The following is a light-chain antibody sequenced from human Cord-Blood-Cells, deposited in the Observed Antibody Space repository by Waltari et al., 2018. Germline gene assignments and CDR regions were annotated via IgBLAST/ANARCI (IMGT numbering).Light chain of an antibody. CDR2: GAS. J-gene: IGKJ4*01. V-gene: IGKV3-15*01. CDR1: QSVSSN. Sequence: EIVMTQSPATLSVSPGERATLSCRASQSVSSNLAWYQQKPGQAPSILIYGASTSATGIPARFSGSGSGTEFTLTISSMQSEDFAVYYCQQYNNWPPLTFGGGTKVEIK. CDR3: QQYNNWPPLT.